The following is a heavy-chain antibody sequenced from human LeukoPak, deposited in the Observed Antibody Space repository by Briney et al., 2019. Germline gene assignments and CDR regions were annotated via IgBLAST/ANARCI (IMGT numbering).Heavy chain of an antibody. CDR2: IIPILGIA. V-gene: IGHV1-69*04. CDR3: ARDPGDEYSSSSDH. CDR1: GGTFSSYT. Sequence: ASVKVSCKXSGGTFSSYTISWVRQAPGQGLEGMGRIIPILGIANYAQKFQGRVTITADKSTSTAYMELSSLRSEDTAVYYCARDPGDEYSSSSDHWGQGTLVTVSS. D-gene: IGHD6-6*01. J-gene: IGHJ5*02.